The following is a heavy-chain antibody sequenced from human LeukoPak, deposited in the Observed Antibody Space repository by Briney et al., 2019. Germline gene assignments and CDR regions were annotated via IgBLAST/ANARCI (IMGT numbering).Heavy chain of an antibody. D-gene: IGHD2-21*02. CDR1: GYTFPSYG. CDR3: ARDSGSVVTAMWWYYYGMDV. V-gene: IGHV1-18*01. J-gene: IGHJ6*02. Sequence: ASVKVSCKASGYTFPSYGISWVRQAPGQGLEWMGWINAYNGNTNYAQKLQGRVTMTTDTSTSTAYMELRSLRSDDTAVYYCARDSGSVVTAMWWYYYGMDVWGQGTTVTVSS. CDR2: INAYNGNT.